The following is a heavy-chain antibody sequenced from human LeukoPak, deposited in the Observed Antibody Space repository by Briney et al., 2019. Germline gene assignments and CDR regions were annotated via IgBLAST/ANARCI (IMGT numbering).Heavy chain of an antibody. Sequence: SETLSLTCTVSGGSISSYYWSWIRQPPGKGLEWIGYIYYSGSTHYNPSLKSRVTMSVDTSKNQFSLKLSSVTAADTAVCYCARTEESGYSYRYFGYYYYMDVWGKGTTVTVSS. CDR1: GGSISSYY. CDR3: ARTEESGYSYRYFGYYYYMDV. J-gene: IGHJ6*03. V-gene: IGHV4-59*01. CDR2: IYYSGST. D-gene: IGHD5-18*01.